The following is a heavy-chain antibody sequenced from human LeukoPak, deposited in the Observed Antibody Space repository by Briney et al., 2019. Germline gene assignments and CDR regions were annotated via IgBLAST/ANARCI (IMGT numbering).Heavy chain of an antibody. J-gene: IGHJ4*02. CDR2: INPNSGGT. V-gene: IGHV1-2*02. CDR3: ARGGGLGYCDTTSCLIFDY. Sequence: GASVKVSCKASGYSXTGYYMHGVRQAPGQGLEWMGWINPNSGGTNYAQKFQGRVTMTRDTSISTAYMELSSLRSDDTAVYYCARGGGLGYCDTTSCLIFDYWGQGTLVGVSS. D-gene: IGHD2-2*01. CDR1: GYSXTGYY.